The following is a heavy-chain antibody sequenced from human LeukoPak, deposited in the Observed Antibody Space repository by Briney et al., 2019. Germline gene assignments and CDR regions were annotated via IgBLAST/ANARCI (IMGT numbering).Heavy chain of an antibody. CDR2: IYYTGST. CDR3: ARGGSGFLGG. J-gene: IGHJ4*02. Sequence: PSETLSLTCTVSGGSISSYYWNWIRQPPGKGLEWIGYIYYTGSTNYNPSLENRGTISVDTPKKQLSLKLSSVTAAATAVYYCARGGSGFLGGWGQGTLVTVSS. V-gene: IGHV4-59*01. D-gene: IGHD3-16*01. CDR1: GGSISSYY.